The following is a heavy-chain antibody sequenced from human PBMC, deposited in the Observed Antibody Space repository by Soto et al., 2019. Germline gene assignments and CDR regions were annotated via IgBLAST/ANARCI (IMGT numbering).Heavy chain of an antibody. J-gene: IGHJ1*01. CDR1: GFTFSNAW. Sequence: EVQLVESGGGLVKPGGTLRLSGAGSGFTFSNAWLTWVRQAPGKGMDWVGRIKGKTAGGTTDYAAAVEGRFTISRDDSKNKLYLQRDSLKAEDTAVYYCATRPTFSNVGHEKSLQHWCQGNLVTVSS. CDR3: ATRPTFSNVGHEKSLQH. V-gene: IGHV3-15*01. D-gene: IGHD1-26*01. CDR2: IKGKTAGGTT.